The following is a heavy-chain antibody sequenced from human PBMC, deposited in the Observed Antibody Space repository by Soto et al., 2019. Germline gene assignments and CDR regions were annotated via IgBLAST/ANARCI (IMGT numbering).Heavy chain of an antibody. CDR1: GYSFTSYW. Sequence: GESLKISCKGSGYSFTSYWNGWVRQMPGKGLEWMGIIYPGDSDTRYSPSFQGQVTISADKSISTAYLQWSSLKASDTAMYYCERHNSRSANYYYCGMDVWGQGTMVTVSS. D-gene: IGHD6-6*01. V-gene: IGHV5-51*01. CDR2: IYPGDSDT. CDR3: ERHNSRSANYYYCGMDV. J-gene: IGHJ6*02.